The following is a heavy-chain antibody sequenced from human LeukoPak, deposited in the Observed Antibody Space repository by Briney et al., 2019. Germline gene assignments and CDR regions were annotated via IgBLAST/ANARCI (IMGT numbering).Heavy chain of an antibody. J-gene: IGHJ4*02. V-gene: IGHV3-49*04. CDR1: GFTFSSHG. CDR3: TSQLQLLTFFDY. CDR2: IRSEAYGGTT. D-gene: IGHD6-13*01. Sequence: GGSLRLSCAASGFTFSSHGMNWVRQAPGKGLEWVGFIRSEAYGGTTQYAASVKGRFTISRDDSKSIAYLQMNSLKTEDTAVYYCTSQLQLLTFFDYWGQGTLVTVSS.